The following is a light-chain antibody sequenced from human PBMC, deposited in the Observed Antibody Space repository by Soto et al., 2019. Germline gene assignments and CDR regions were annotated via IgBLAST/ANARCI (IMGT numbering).Light chain of an antibody. V-gene: IGKV3-15*01. Sequence: DKVMTQSPATLSMYPGERATLSCRAIQSVSGYLAWYQQKPGQAPRLLIYGASTRATGIPARFSGSGSGTEFTLTISSLQSEDFAVYYCQQYNNWPSWTFGQGTKVDIK. J-gene: IGKJ1*01. CDR1: QSVSGY. CDR2: GAS. CDR3: QQYNNWPSWT.